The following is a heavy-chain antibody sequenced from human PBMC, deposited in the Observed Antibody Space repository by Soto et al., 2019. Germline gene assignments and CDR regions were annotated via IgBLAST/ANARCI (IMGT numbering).Heavy chain of an antibody. D-gene: IGHD6-19*01. CDR2: ISSTSSYT. CDR1: GFTFSSYA. Sequence: GALRLSCAASGFTFSSYAMNWVRQTQEKGLEWVSSISSTSSYTHYSDSVKGRFTISRDNANNSLFLQMNSLRAEDTATYYCARDLALAGNYWGQGVLVTVSS. CDR3: ARDLALAGNY. V-gene: IGHV3-21*01. J-gene: IGHJ4*02.